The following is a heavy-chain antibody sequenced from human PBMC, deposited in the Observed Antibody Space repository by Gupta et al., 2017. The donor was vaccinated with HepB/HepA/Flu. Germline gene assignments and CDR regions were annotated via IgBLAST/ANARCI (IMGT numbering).Heavy chain of an antibody. J-gene: IGHJ4*02. D-gene: IGHD3-16*01. Sequence: EVQLVQSRAEMIKPGESLKISCKISGYTFTSYWIDWVRLVPGKGLEWMGVIYPGDSDTRYRASFQGQVMISVDKSINTVYLQWASVKASDSAIDFGARRSAFPTGGIDYWGQGTQVTVSS. CDR2: IYPGDSDT. CDR3: ARRSAFPTGGIDY. V-gene: IGHV5-51*01. CDR1: GYTFTSYW.